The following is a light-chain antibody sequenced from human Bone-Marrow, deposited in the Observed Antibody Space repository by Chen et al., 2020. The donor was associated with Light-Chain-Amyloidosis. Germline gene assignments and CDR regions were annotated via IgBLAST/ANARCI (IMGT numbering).Light chain of an antibody. Sequence: SYVLTQPSPVSVAPGHTAPIACGGNNIGSTRVHWYQQTPGQAPLLVVYDDSARPSGIPERLSGSNSGNTATLTISRVEAGDEADYYCQVWDRSSDRPVFGGGTKLTIL. CDR3: QVWDRSSDRPV. V-gene: IGLV3-21*02. CDR1: NIGSTR. CDR2: DDS. J-gene: IGLJ3*02.